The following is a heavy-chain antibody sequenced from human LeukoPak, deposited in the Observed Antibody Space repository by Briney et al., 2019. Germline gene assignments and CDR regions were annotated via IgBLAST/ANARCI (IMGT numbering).Heavy chain of an antibody. D-gene: IGHD1-26*01. CDR1: GGSISGYY. CDR3: AGSRPYSGAYYFDY. Sequence: PSETLSLTCTVSGGSISGYYWSWIRQPPGKGLEWIGEINHSGSTNYNPSLKSRVTISVDTSKNEFSLKLSSVTAADTAVYYCAGSRPYSGAYYFDYWGQGTLVTVSS. CDR2: INHSGST. J-gene: IGHJ4*02. V-gene: IGHV4-34*01.